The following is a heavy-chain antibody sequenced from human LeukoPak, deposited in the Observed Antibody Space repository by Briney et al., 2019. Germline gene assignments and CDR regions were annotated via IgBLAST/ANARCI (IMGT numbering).Heavy chain of an antibody. J-gene: IGHJ4*02. CDR3: ARNRDSSGWYTPGY. D-gene: IGHD6-19*01. Sequence: GGSLRPSCAASGFKFSDHYIDWVRQAPGKGLEWVSVISGSGGSTYYADSVKGRFTISRDNSKNTLYLQMKSLRAEDTAVYYCARNRDSSGWYTPGYWGQGTLVAVSS. V-gene: IGHV3-23*01. CDR2: ISGSGGST. CDR1: GFKFSDHY.